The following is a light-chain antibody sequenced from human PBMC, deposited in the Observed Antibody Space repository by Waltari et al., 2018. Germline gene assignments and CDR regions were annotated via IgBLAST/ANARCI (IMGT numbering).Light chain of an antibody. V-gene: IGLV1-40*01. Sequence: QSVLTHLPSVSGAPGQRVTISCTGTSPTIRAASHVPSYQQLPGTAPKLLIYGNSNRPSGVPDRFSASKSGTAASLAITGLQAEDEADYYCQSYDSSPSGVVFGGGTKLTVL. CDR2: GNS. CDR1: SPTIRAASH. J-gene: IGLJ2*01. CDR3: QSYDSSPSGVV.